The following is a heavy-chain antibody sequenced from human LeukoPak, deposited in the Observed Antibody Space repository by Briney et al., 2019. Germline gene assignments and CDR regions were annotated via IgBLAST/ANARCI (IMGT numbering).Heavy chain of an antibody. V-gene: IGHV1-69*06. J-gene: IGHJ3*02. CDR2: IIPIFGTA. CDR3: ARSDDFYCSSTSCFPDAFDI. Sequence: SVKVSCKASGGTFSSYAISWVRQAPGQGLEWMGGIIPIFGTANYAQKFQGRVTITADKSTSTAYMELSSLRSEDTAVYYCARSDDFYCSSTSCFPDAFDIWGQGTMVTVSS. D-gene: IGHD2-2*01. CDR1: GGTFSSYA.